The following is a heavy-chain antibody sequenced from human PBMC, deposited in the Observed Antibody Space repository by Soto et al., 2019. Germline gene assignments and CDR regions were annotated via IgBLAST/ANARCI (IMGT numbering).Heavy chain of an antibody. CDR3: ARDPNVLRFLEWFGGMDV. D-gene: IGHD3-3*01. CDR1: GYTFTSYY. V-gene: IGHV1-46*01. J-gene: IGHJ6*02. Sequence: GGSFKVSCQASGYTFTSYYIHWGRQAPGQRLERMGIINPSGGSTSYAQKFQGRVTMTRDTSTSTVYMELSSLRSEDTAVYYCARDPNVLRFLEWFGGMDVWGQGTTVTVSS. CDR2: INPSGGST.